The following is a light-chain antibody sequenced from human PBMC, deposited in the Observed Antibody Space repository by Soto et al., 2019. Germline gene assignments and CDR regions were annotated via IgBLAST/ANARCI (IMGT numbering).Light chain of an antibody. J-gene: IGKJ1*01. V-gene: IGKV3-15*01. CDR1: QSVSSK. CDR2: SAS. Sequence: EIVLTQSPATLSLSPGERATLSCRASQSVSSKLAWYQQRPGQAPRLLIYSASTRATGIPARFSGSGSGTEFTLTISSLQSEDFAVYYCQQYNNWSTFGQGTKVDIK. CDR3: QQYNNWST.